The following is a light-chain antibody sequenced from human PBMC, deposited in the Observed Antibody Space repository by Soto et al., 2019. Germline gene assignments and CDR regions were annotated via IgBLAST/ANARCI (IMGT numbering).Light chain of an antibody. CDR2: GAS. CDR1: QSVSSSN. V-gene: IGKV3D-15*01. Sequence: EIVLTQSPGTLSLSPGERATLSCRASQSVSSSNLAWYQQKPGQAPRRLIFGASTWGTGVPPRFTGSGSGTEFTLTISSLQSEDFAIYYCQQYKSWPITVGQGTRRESK. CDR3: QQYKSWPIT. J-gene: IGKJ5*01.